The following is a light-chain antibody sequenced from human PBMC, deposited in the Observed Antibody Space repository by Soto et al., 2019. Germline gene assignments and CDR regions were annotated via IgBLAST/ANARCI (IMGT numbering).Light chain of an antibody. CDR1: QSLDSW. Sequence: DIQMTQSPSTLSASVEDRVTITCRASQSLDSWLAWYQQKPGKPPKLLIYKTSILEFGVPSRFSDSGSGTLFTLTISSLQPDDFATYYCQQYHTFSTFGQGTKVEIK. CDR3: QQYHTFST. V-gene: IGKV1-5*03. CDR2: KTS. J-gene: IGKJ1*01.